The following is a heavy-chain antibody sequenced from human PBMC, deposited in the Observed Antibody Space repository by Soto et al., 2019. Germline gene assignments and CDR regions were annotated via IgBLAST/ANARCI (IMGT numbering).Heavy chain of an antibody. Sequence: GGSLRLSCAVSVLTVSNVWMGWVRQAPGKGLEWVARLTSKRAGGISDYAAPVKGRFSISKDESKNTLYLQMNTLRNEDTAVYHCTTDGGVSEYPLFWAWGKGTLVTVSS. CDR1: VLTVSNVW. V-gene: IGHV3-15*01. CDR2: LTSKRAGGIS. J-gene: IGHJ5*02. CDR3: TTDGGVSEYPLFWA. D-gene: IGHD2-8*02.